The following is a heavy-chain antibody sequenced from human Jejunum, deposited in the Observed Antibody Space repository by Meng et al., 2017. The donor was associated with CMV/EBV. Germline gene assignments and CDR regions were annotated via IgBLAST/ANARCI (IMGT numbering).Heavy chain of an antibody. CDR2: LIPKPRTS. Sequence: ITWVRQAPGQGLEWMGGLIPKPRTSSFKQKVQDRVTITTDVSRNTVYMELSSLRSEDTAVYYCARSNFYDIRGKNYFKYYGMDVWGQGTTVTVSS. J-gene: IGHJ6*02. CDR3: ARSNFYDIRGKNYFKYYGMDV. V-gene: IGHV1-69*16. D-gene: IGHD3-22*01.